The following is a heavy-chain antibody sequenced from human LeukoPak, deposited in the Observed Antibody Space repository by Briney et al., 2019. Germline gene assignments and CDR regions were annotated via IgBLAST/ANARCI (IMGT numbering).Heavy chain of an antibody. D-gene: IGHD6-19*01. J-gene: IGHJ5*02. Sequence: GGSLRPSCAASGFTFSSYSMNWVRQAPGKGLEWVSSISSSSSYIYYADSVKGRFTISRDNAKNSLYLQMNSLRAEDTAVYYCARGSSGSNWFDPWGQGTLVTVSS. CDR3: ARGSSGSNWFDP. V-gene: IGHV3-21*01. CDR1: GFTFSSYS. CDR2: ISSSSSYI.